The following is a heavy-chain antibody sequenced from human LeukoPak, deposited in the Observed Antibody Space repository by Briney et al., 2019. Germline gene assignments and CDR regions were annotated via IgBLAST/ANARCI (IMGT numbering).Heavy chain of an antibody. J-gene: IGHJ6*02. D-gene: IGHD6-19*01. Sequence: ASVKVSCKASGYTFTSYDINWVRQATGLGREWMGWMNPNSGNTGYAQKFQGRVTMTRNTSISTAYMELSSLRSEDTAVYYCARTPSGWFPFYYYYYGMDVWGQGTTVTVSS. V-gene: IGHV1-8*01. CDR3: ARTPSGWFPFYYYYYGMDV. CDR1: GYTFTSYD. CDR2: MNPNSGNT.